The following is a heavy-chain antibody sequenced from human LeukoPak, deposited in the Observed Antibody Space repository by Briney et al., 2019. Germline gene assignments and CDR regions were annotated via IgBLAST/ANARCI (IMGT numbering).Heavy chain of an antibody. D-gene: IGHD1-26*01. Sequence: SETLSLTCTVSGGSISSSSYYWGWIRQPPGKGLEWIGSIYYSGSTYYNPSLKSRITISVDTSKNQFSLKLSSVTAADTAVYYRARVGGSYYFDYWGQGTLVTVSS. J-gene: IGHJ4*02. CDR2: IYYSGST. CDR3: ARVGGSYYFDY. V-gene: IGHV4-39*07. CDR1: GGSISSSSYY.